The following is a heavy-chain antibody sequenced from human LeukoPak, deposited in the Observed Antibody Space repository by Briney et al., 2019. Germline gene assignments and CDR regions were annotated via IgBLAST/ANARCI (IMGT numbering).Heavy chain of an antibody. CDR2: TDSDGSST. CDR1: GFTFSNYW. J-gene: IGHJ6*02. CDR3: AREGGDGHQLVRGRPYYYYGMDV. Sequence: GGSLRLSCAAPGFTFSNYWMHWVRQAPGKGLVWVSRTDSDGSSTTYADSVKGRFSISRDNAKNTLYLQMNSLRAEDTAVYYCAREGGDGHQLVRGRPYYYYGMDVWGQGTTVTVSS. D-gene: IGHD6-13*01. V-gene: IGHV3-74*01.